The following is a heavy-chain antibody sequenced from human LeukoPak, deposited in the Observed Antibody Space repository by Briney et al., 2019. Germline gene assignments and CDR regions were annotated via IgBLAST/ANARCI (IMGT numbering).Heavy chain of an antibody. Sequence: GGSLRLSCAASGFTFSSYWMYWVRHAPGKGLAWVSRIKTDGSVTQYADSVKGRFTISRDNAKNTVYLQMSSLRVDDTALYYWGRGGLGATGVDSWGRGILVTVSS. CDR2: IKTDGSVT. CDR3: GRGGLGATGVDS. V-gene: IGHV3-74*03. D-gene: IGHD1-26*01. J-gene: IGHJ5*01. CDR1: GFTFSSYW.